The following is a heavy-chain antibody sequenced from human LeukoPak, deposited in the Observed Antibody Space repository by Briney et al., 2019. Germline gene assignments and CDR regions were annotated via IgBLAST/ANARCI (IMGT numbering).Heavy chain of an antibody. CDR1: GGSFSGYY. CDR3: ARPGRLTTVVTHRAAFDI. J-gene: IGHJ3*02. Sequence: SETLSLTCAVYGGSFSGYYWSWIRQPPGKGLEWIGEINHSGSTNYNPSLKSRVTTSVDTSKNQFSLKLSSVTAADTAVYYCARPGRLTTVVTHRAAFDIWGQGTMVTVSS. V-gene: IGHV4-34*01. CDR2: INHSGST. D-gene: IGHD4-23*01.